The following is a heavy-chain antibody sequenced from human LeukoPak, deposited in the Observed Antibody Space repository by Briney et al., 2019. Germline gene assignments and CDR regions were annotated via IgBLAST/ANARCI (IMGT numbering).Heavy chain of an antibody. CDR2: INHSGST. Sequence: SETLSLTCAVYGGSFSGYYWSWIRQPPGKGLEWIGEINHSGSTNYNPSLKSRVTISVDTSKNQFSLKLSSVTAADTAVYYCAREAGRGYPDYWGQGTLVTVSS. V-gene: IGHV4-34*01. D-gene: IGHD5-18*01. J-gene: IGHJ4*02. CDR3: AREAGRGYPDY. CDR1: GGSFSGYY.